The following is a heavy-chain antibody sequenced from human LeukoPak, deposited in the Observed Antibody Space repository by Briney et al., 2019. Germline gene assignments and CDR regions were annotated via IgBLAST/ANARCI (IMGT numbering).Heavy chain of an antibody. CDR2: VYYSGST. Sequence: SETLSLTCAVSGVSVNTGHYYWSWIRQPPGKGLEWIGNVYYSGSTHYSPSLKSRVTMSQDTSRNQFSLKLNSVTPEDTGVYYCARQWSTDENYYGVDVWGQGTTVTVSS. D-gene: IGHD5-24*01. V-gene: IGHV4-61*01. CDR1: GVSVNTGHYY. CDR3: ARQWSTDENYYGVDV. J-gene: IGHJ6*02.